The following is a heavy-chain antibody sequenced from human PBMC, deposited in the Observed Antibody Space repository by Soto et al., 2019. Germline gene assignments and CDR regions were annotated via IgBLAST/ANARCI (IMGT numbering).Heavy chain of an antibody. CDR3: VRGEKGGFDL. V-gene: IGHV3-74*01. CDR2: IHSNGRTT. Sequence: EVQLVESEGGLVQRGGSLGLSCAASGFTFNYYWMHWVRQAPGQGLVWVSNIHSNGRTTIYADSVKGRFAISRDNAKNTLYLQMNSLRAEDTGVYYCVRGEKGGFDLWGQGTTVTVSS. D-gene: IGHD2-15*01. CDR1: GFTFNYYW. J-gene: IGHJ3*01.